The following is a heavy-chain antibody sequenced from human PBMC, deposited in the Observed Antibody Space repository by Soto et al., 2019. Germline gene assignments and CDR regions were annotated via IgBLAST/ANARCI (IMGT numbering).Heavy chain of an antibody. V-gene: IGHV3-30*18. Sequence: LRLSCAASGFTFGSYGMHWVRQAPGKGLEWVAVISYDGSDKYYADSVKGRFTISRDNSNNTLYLQMDSLRAEDTAVYYCAKGGRQWLVTSDFNYWGQGALVTVSS. D-gene: IGHD6-19*01. CDR2: ISYDGSDK. CDR1: GFTFGSYG. CDR3: AKGGRQWLVTSDFNY. J-gene: IGHJ4*02.